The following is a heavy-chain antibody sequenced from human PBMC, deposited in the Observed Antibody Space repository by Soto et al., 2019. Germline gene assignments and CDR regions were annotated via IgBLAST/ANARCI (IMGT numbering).Heavy chain of an antibody. J-gene: IGHJ4*02. V-gene: IGHV3-74*01. D-gene: IGHD6-19*01. CDR2: TNSDGSDT. CDR1: GFTFSTYW. CDR3: ARDRGWSLFDY. Sequence: LRLSCAASGFTFSTYWMYWVRQAPGKGLVWVSRTNSDGSDTSYADSVKGRFTISRDNAKNTLYLQMNSLRAEDTAVYYCARDRGWSLFDYWGQGTLVTVSS.